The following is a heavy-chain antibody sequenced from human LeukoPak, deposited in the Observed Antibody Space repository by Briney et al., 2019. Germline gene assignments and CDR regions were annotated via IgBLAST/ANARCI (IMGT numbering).Heavy chain of an antibody. CDR3: PKKIAGQNYFYY. V-gene: IGHV4-28*01. CDR1: GFSISTSNW. J-gene: IGHJ4*02. Sequence: PSETLSLTCAVSGFSISTSNWWGWVRQPPGKGLEWIGYIYYGGSTYYNPSLKSRLTMSVDTSKNQFSLKLSSVTALDTAVYYCPKKIAGQNYFYYWGQGILVTVSS. CDR2: IYYGGST. D-gene: IGHD6-13*01.